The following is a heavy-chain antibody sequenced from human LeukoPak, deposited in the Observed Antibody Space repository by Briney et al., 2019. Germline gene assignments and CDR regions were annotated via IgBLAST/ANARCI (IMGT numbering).Heavy chain of an antibody. CDR3: ARGDILTGYSY. V-gene: IGHV4-59*12. Sequence: SETLSLTCAVSGGSISGYYWSWIRQPPGKGLELIGYIYYSGSTNYNPSLKSRVTISVDTSKNQFSLNLRSATAADTAVYYCARGDILTGYSYWGQGTLVTVSS. J-gene: IGHJ4*02. CDR1: GGSISGYY. D-gene: IGHD3-9*01. CDR2: IYYSGST.